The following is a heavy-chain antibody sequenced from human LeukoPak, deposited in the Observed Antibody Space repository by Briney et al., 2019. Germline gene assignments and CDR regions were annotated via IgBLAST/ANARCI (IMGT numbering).Heavy chain of an antibody. J-gene: IGHJ4*02. CDR2: IYYSGNT. CDR1: GDPINTKNYY. V-gene: IGHV4-39*01. CDR3: ARHSYGTFDY. Sequence: SETLSLTCTVSGDPINTKNYYWGWIRQPPGKGLEWIGSIYYSGNTYYNPSLKSRVTLSIDTSKNQFSLRLSSVTAADTAVYHCARHSYGTFDYWGQGTLVTVSS. D-gene: IGHD5-18*01.